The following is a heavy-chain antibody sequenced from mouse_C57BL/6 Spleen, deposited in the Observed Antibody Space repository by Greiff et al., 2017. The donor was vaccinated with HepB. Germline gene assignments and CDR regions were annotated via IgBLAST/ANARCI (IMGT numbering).Heavy chain of an antibody. CDR3: VRRDGYYEAMDY. V-gene: IGHV10-1*01. D-gene: IGHD2-3*01. CDR2: IRSKSNNYAT. CDR1: GFSFNTYA. Sequence: VQLKESGGGLVQPKGSLKLSCAASGFSFNTYAMNWVRQAPGKGLEWVARIRSKSNNYATYYADSVKDRFTISRDDSESMLYLQMNNLKTEDTAMYYCVRRDGYYEAMDYWGQGTSVTVSS. J-gene: IGHJ4*01.